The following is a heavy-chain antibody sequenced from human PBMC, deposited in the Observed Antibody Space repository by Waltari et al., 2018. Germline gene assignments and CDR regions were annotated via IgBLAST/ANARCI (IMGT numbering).Heavy chain of an antibody. Sequence: QVQLQESGPGLVKPSQTLSLTCTVAGGSISSGGYYWSWIRQHPGKALEWIGNIYYSRITSYNPALKSRVTISVDTSKNQFALKLSSVTAADTAVYYCAREATGGGDWGQGTLVTVSS. CDR3: AREATGGGD. V-gene: IGHV4-31*03. CDR1: GGSISSGGYY. D-gene: IGHD1-1*01. J-gene: IGHJ4*02. CDR2: IYYSRIT.